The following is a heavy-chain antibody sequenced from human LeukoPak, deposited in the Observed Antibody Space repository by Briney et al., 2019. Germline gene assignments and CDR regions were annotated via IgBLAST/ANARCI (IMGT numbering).Heavy chain of an antibody. V-gene: IGHV4-39*01. CDR1: GVSISSSSYY. CDR2: IYYSGST. J-gene: IGHJ6*02. CDR3: ARHTATAVVIDYYYGMDV. Sequence: SETLSLTCTVSGVSISSSSYYWGWIRQPPGKGLEWIGSIYYSGSTYYNPSLKSRVTISVDTSKNQFSLKLSSVTAADTAVYYCARHTATAVVIDYYYGMDVWGQGTTVTVSS. D-gene: IGHD3-22*01.